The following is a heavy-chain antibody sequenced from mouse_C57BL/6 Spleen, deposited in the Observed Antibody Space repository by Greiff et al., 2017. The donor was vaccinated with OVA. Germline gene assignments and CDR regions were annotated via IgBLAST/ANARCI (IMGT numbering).Heavy chain of an antibody. J-gene: IGHJ4*01. CDR3: ARRDGSSSYYAMDY. D-gene: IGHD1-1*01. Sequence: EVNVVESGGDLVKPGGSLKLSCAASGFTFSSYGMSWVRQTPDKRLEWVATISSGGSYTYYPDSVKGRFTISRDNAKNTLYLQMSSLKSEDTAMYYCARRDGSSSYYAMDYWGQGTSVTVSS. CDR2: ISSGGSYT. CDR1: GFTFSSYG. V-gene: IGHV5-6*02.